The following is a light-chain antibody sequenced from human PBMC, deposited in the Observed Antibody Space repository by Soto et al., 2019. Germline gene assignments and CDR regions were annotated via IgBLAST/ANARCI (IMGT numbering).Light chain of an antibody. CDR2: VES. CDR1: QSVSSN. Sequence: EIVMTQSPATLSVSPGERAALSCRASQSVSSNFAWYQQKPVQAPSLLIYVESNKATGIPARFSGSGSGTDFTLTISSLQSEDFAVYYCQQYNNWTDTFGQGTKLEIK. CDR3: QQYNNWTDT. V-gene: IGKV3-15*01. J-gene: IGKJ2*01.